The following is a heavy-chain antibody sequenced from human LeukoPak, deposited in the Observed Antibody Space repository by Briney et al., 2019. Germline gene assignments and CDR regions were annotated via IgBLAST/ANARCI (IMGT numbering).Heavy chain of an antibody. CDR2: ITYDGRNK. V-gene: IGHV3-30*04. CDR1: GFTLSRYA. J-gene: IGHJ4*02. Sequence: PGGSQRLSCAPWGFTLSRYAIHWVPRAPGKGGVWVAVITYDGRNKYYADAVKGRFTISRDNSKNTLFLQMNSLRAEDTADYYCATQDADYGDYFYGWGQGTLVTSAS. CDR3: ATQDADYGDYFYG. D-gene: IGHD4-17*01.